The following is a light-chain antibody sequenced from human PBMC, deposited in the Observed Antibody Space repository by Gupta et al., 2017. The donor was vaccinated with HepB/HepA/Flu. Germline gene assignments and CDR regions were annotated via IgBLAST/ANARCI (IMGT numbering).Light chain of an antibody. CDR2: YND. CDR3: AAWDTSLNVVV. J-gene: IGLJ2*01. Sequence: QSVLTQSTSVSGTPGQRVTISCSGSSSNVGRNNVNWYQQLPGTAPKLLIYYNDERPSGVPDRISGSKSGTSASLAISGLQSEDKADYYCAAWDTSLNVVVFGGGTKLTVL. CDR1: SSNVGRNN. V-gene: IGLV1-44*01.